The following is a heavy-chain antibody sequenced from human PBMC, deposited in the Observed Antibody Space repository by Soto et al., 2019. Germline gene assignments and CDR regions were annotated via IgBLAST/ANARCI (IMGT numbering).Heavy chain of an antibody. CDR3: ARDDDYEANAFDY. V-gene: IGHV3-33*01. CDR1: GFTFSRYG. D-gene: IGHD3-22*01. Sequence: GGSLRLSCAASGFTFSRYGMHWVRQAPGKGLEWVALIWNDGIRKVYVDSVKGRFTISRDNSKNTLDLQMNSLRAEDTSVYYCARDDDYEANAFDYWGPGTLVTVSS. J-gene: IGHJ4*02. CDR2: IWNDGIRK.